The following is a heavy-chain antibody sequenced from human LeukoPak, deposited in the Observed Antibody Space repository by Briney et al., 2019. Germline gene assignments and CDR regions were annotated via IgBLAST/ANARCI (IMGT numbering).Heavy chain of an antibody. CDR2: ISSSSSYI. V-gene: IGHV3-21*01. D-gene: IGHD2-2*02. CDR1: GFTVSSNY. Sequence: PGGSLRLSCAASGFTVSSNYMSWVRQAPGKGLEWVSSISSSSSYIYYADSVKGRFTISRDNVKSSLYLQMNSLRAEDTAVYYCARESHAAINYYMDVWGKGTTVTVSS. J-gene: IGHJ6*03. CDR3: ARESHAAINYYMDV.